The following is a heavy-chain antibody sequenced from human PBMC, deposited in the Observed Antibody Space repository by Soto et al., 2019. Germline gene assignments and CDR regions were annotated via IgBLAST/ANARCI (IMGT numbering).Heavy chain of an antibody. V-gene: IGHV3-9*01. CDR1: GFTFDDYA. J-gene: IGHJ4*02. Sequence: EVQLVESGGGLVQPGRSLRLSCAASGFTFDDYAMHWVRQAPGKGLEWVSGISWNSGSIGYADSVKGRFTISRDNAKNSLYLQMNSLRAEVTALYYCAKDIGAVAGSKPFDYWGQGTLVTVSS. CDR3: AKDIGAVAGSKPFDY. D-gene: IGHD6-19*01. CDR2: ISWNSGSI.